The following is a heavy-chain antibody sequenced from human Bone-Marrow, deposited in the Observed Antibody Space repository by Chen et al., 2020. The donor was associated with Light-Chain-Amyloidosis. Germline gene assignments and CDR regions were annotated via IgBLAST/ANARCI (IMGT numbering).Heavy chain of an antibody. J-gene: IGHJ5*02. D-gene: IGHD6-6*01. CDR3: ARAPPDIIAARGLWFDP. CDR2: INHSGST. CDR1: GGSFSGYY. V-gene: IGHV4-34*01. Sequence: QVQLQQWGAGLLKPSETLSLTCAVYGGSFSGYYWSWIRQPPGKGLEWIGEINHSGSTNYNPSLKSRVTISVDTSKNQFSLKLSSVTAADTAVYYCARAPPDIIAARGLWFDPWGQGTLVTVSS.